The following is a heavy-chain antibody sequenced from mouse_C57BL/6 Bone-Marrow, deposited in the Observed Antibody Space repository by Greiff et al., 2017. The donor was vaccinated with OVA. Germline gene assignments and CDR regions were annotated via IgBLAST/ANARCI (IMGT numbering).Heavy chain of an antibody. D-gene: IGHD1-1*01. Sequence: QVQLKESGAELVRPGTSVKMSCKASGYTFTNYWIGWAKQRPGHGLEWIGDIYPGGGYTNYNEKFKGKATLTADKSSSTAYMQFSSLTSEDSAIYYCARSYGSRRYFDVWGTGTTVTVSS. CDR3: ARSYGSRRYFDV. V-gene: IGHV1-63*01. J-gene: IGHJ1*03. CDR2: IYPGGGYT. CDR1: GYTFTNYW.